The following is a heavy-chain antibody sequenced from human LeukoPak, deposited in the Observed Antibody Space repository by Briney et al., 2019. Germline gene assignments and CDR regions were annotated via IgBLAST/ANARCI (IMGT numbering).Heavy chain of an antibody. V-gene: IGHV3-30*03. D-gene: IGHD6-13*01. CDR3: ARDTWRQLEYYFDY. Sequence: GGSLRLSCAASGFTFSSYGMHWVRQAPGKGLEWVAVISYDGSNKYYADSVKGRFTISRDNSKNTLYLQMNSLRAEDTAVYYCARDTWRQLEYYFDYWGQGTLVTVSS. CDR1: GFTFSSYG. CDR2: ISYDGSNK. J-gene: IGHJ4*02.